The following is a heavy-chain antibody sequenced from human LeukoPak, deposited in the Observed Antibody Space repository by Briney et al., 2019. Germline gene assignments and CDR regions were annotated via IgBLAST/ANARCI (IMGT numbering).Heavy chain of an antibody. D-gene: IGHD2-21*02. V-gene: IGHV3-48*03. Sequence: GGSLTLSCAASGFTFSSYEMNWVRQAPGKGLEWVSYISSSGSTIYYADSVKGRFTISRDNAKNSPYLQMNSLRAEDTAVYYCARESLYCGGDCPLDYWGQGTLVTVSS. CDR1: GFTFSSYE. CDR3: ARESLYCGGDCPLDY. J-gene: IGHJ4*02. CDR2: ISSSGSTI.